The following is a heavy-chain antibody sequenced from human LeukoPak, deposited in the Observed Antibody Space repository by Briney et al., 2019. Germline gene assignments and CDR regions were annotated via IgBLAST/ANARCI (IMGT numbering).Heavy chain of an antibody. CDR3: ARAHSSSWEY. CDR2: TLYDESTK. V-gene: IGHV3-30-3*01. Sequence: PGGSLRLSCAASGFTFRIYAMHWVRQSPGKGLEWVAVTLYDESTKYYADSVKGRFTISRDNAKNSLYLQMNSLRAEDTAVYFCARAHSSSWEYWGQGALVTVSS. D-gene: IGHD6-13*01. J-gene: IGHJ4*02. CDR1: GFTFRIYA.